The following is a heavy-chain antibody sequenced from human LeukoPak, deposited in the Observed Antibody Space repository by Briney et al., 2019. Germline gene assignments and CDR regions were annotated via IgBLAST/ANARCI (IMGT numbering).Heavy chain of an antibody. J-gene: IGHJ6*04. CDR3: ALLAVAGTRGGYYYYGMDV. D-gene: IGHD6-19*01. CDR2: IYYSGST. V-gene: IGHV4-59*01. CDR1: GGSLSSYY. Sequence: SETLSLTCTVSGGSLSSYYRSWIRRPPGKGLEWVGYIYYSGSTNYNPSLKSRVTISVDTSKNQFSLKLSSVTAADTAVYYCALLAVAGTRGGYYYYGMDVWGKGTTVTVSS.